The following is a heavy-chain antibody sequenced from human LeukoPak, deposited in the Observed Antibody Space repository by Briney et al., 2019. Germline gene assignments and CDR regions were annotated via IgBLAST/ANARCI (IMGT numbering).Heavy chain of an antibody. V-gene: IGHV3-7*01. CDR1: GFTFSSRDW. Sequence: GGSLRLSCVASGFTFSSRDWMTWVRQAPGKGLEWVANIKQDGSEKNYVDSVKGRFTISRDNAKNSVDLQMNSLRAEDTAVYYCAKDPGSSWYYFDYWGQGTLVTVSS. J-gene: IGHJ4*02. CDR2: IKQDGSEK. D-gene: IGHD6-13*01. CDR3: AKDPGSSWYYFDY.